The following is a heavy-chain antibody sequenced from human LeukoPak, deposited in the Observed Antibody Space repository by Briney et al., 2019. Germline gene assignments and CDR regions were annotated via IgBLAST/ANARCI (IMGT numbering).Heavy chain of an antibody. Sequence: PGGSLRLSCAASGFTFSSYGMHWVRQAPGKGLEWVAFIRYDGSNKYYADSVKGRFTISRNNSKNTLYLQMNSLRAEDTAVYYCAKDQLGYCSSTSCPIDYWGQGTLVTVS. CDR2: IRYDGSNK. V-gene: IGHV3-30*02. CDR1: GFTFSSYG. CDR3: AKDQLGYCSSTSCPIDY. J-gene: IGHJ4*02. D-gene: IGHD2-2*01.